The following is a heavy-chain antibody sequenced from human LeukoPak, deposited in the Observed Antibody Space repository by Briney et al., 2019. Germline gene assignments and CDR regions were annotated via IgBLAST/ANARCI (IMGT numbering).Heavy chain of an antibody. V-gene: IGHV3-66*01. D-gene: IGHD2-2*02. J-gene: IGHJ4*02. CDR2: IYNGDMT. Sequence: PGGSLRLSCAASGLTVSSNYMSWVRQAPGKGLEWLSVIYNGDMTYYADSVKGRFTISRDNSKNTLYLQMNSLRAEDTAVYYCATIGYCSSTSCYTFWRYWGQGTLVTVSS. CDR3: ATIGYCSSTSCYTFWRY. CDR1: GLTVSSNY.